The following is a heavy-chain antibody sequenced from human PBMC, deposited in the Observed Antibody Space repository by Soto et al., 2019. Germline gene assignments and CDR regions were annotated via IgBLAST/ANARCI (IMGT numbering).Heavy chain of an antibody. V-gene: IGHV3-11*01. CDR2: ISSSGSTI. J-gene: IGHJ5*02. D-gene: IGHD3-3*01. CDR1: GFTFSDYY. CDR3: ARDQVPVFITIFGVRWFDP. Sequence: PGGSLRLSCAASGFTFSDYYVSWIRQAPGKGLEWVSYISSSGSTIYYADSVKGRFTISRDNAKNSLYLQMNSLRAEDTAVYYCARDQVPVFITIFGVRWFDPWGQGTLVTVSS.